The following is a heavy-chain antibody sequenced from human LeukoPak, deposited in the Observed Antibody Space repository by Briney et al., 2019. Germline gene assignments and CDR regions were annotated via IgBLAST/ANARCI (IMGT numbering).Heavy chain of an antibody. Sequence: GGSLRLSCAASGFTFSSYEMNWVRQAPGKGLEWVSYISSSGSTIYYADSVKGRFTISRDNAKNSLYLQMNSLRAEDTAVYYCARDGYSYGYEVDYWGQGTLVTVSS. V-gene: IGHV3-48*03. D-gene: IGHD5-18*01. CDR1: GFTFSSYE. CDR3: ARDGYSYGYEVDY. J-gene: IGHJ4*02. CDR2: ISSSGSTI.